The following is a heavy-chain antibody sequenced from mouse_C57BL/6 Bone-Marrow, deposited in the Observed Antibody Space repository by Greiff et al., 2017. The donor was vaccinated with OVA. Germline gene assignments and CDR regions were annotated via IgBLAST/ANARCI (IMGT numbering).Heavy chain of an antibody. V-gene: IGHV4-1*01. CDR3: ARRDYGGYYFDY. J-gene: IGHJ2*01. Sequence: EVKVEESGGGLVQPGGSLKLSCAASGIDFSRYWMSWVRRAPGKGLEWIGEINPDSSTINYAPSLKDKFIISRDNAKNTLYLQMSKVRSEDTALYDCARRDYGGYYFDYWGQGTTLTVSS. CDR1: GIDFSRYW. CDR2: INPDSSTI. D-gene: IGHD2-4*01.